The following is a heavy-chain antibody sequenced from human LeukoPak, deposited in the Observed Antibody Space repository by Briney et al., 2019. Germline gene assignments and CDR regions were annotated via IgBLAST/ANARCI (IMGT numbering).Heavy chain of an antibody. CDR1: GFTFTSSA. Sequence: SVKVSCKASGFTFTSSAVQWVRQARGQRLEWIGWIVVGSGNTNYAQKFQERVTITRDMSTSTAYMELSSLRSEDTAVYYCAAGVSLGDWNYDYYYYYMDVWGKGTTVTVSS. D-gene: IGHD1-7*01. CDR2: IVVGSGNT. J-gene: IGHJ6*03. V-gene: IGHV1-58*01. CDR3: AAGVSLGDWNYDYYYYYMDV.